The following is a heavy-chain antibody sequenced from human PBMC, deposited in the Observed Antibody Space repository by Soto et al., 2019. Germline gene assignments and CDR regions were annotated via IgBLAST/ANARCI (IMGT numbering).Heavy chain of an antibody. CDR1: GFTFSSYS. Sequence: GGSLRLCCAASGFTFSSYSMNWVRQAPGKGLGWVSYISSRSSTIYYADSVKGRFTISRDNAKNSLYLQMNSLRDEDTAVYYCARDLSGIAVAGNYYYYGMDVWGQGTTVTVSS. J-gene: IGHJ6*02. V-gene: IGHV3-48*02. CDR2: ISSRSSTI. CDR3: ARDLSGIAVAGNYYYYGMDV. D-gene: IGHD6-19*01.